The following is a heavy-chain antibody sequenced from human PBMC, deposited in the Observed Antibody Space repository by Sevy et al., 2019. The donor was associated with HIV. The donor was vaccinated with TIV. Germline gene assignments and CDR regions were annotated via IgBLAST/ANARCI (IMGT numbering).Heavy chain of an antibody. CDR1: GFTFSTHW. D-gene: IGHD6-13*01. V-gene: IGHV3-74*01. CDR2: INSDGSRT. Sequence: GRSLRLSCAASGFTFSTHWMHWVRQGPGKGLVWVSRINSDGSRTTYADSVKGRFTISRDNAKNTLYLQMSGLGAEDSAVYYCARVVGSSWDYYYYYMDVWGKGTTVTVSS. CDR3: ARVVGSSWDYYYYYMDV. J-gene: IGHJ6*03.